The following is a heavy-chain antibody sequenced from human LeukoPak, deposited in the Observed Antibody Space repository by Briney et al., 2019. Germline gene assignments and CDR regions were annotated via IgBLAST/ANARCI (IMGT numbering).Heavy chain of an antibody. J-gene: IGHJ4*02. CDR1: GFTFTTYY. V-gene: IGHV3-7*01. CDR3: ARGGGSPDY. CDR2: IKQDGSEK. Sequence: GGSLRLSCAASGFTFTTYYMSWVRQAPGKGLEWVANIKQDGSEKYYVDSVKGRFTISRDNAKNSLYLQMNSVRAEDTAVYHCARGGGSPDYWGQGTLVTVSS. D-gene: IGHD3-16*01.